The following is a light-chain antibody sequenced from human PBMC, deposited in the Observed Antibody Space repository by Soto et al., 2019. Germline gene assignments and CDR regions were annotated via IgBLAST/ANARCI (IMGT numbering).Light chain of an antibody. CDR3: CSYAGSPWI. Sequence: QSVLTQPPSVSGAPGQRVTISCTGTRSNTGAGSDVHWYQQLPGTAPKLLIFGNSNRPSGVPARFSGSKSGNTASLTISGLQPEDEADYYCCSYAGSPWIFGGGTKVTVL. CDR2: GNS. CDR1: RSNTGAGSD. V-gene: IGLV1-40*01. J-gene: IGLJ2*01.